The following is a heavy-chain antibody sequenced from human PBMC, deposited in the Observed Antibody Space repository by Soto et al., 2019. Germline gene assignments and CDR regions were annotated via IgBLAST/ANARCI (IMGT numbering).Heavy chain of an antibody. J-gene: IGHJ6*02. CDR1: GYTFTAYS. D-gene: IGHD5-12*01. CDR2: INIGTGDT. Sequence: QAHLVQSGAEVKKPGASVNISCKASGYTFTAYSMHWVRQAPGQGLEWLGRINIGTGDTEYSQKFQGRVMIARDTSATTGYLEVSSLRSEDTAVYFCGRXVARIYGMDVWGQGTTVTVSS. V-gene: IGHV1-3*04. CDR3: GRXVARIYGMDV.